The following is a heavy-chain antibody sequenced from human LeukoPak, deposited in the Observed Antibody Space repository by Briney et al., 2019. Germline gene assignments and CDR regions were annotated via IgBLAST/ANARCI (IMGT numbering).Heavy chain of an antibody. V-gene: IGHV1-69*13. CDR2: IIPIFGTA. D-gene: IGHD2-2*01. CDR1: GGTFSSYA. CDR3: ARESIYCSSTSCLFDY. Sequence: GASVKVSCKASGGTFSSYAISWVRQAPGQGLEWMGGIIPIFGTANYAQKFQGRVTITADESTSTAYMELSSLRSEDTAVYNCARESIYCSSTSCLFDYWGQGTQVTVSS. J-gene: IGHJ4*02.